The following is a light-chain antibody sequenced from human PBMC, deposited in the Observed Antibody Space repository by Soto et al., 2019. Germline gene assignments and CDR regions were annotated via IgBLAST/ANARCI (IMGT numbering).Light chain of an antibody. CDR2: GNN. CDR3: QSYDSSLSIWV. J-gene: IGLJ3*02. Sequence: QAVVTQPPSVSGAPGQRVIISCTGSRSNIGAGYAVHWYRRLPGKAHKLLISGNNNRTSGVPVPFSGSESGTAASLAIAGLQAEDEADDYCQSYDSSLSIWVFGGGTKLTVL. V-gene: IGLV1-40*01. CDR1: RSNIGAGYA.